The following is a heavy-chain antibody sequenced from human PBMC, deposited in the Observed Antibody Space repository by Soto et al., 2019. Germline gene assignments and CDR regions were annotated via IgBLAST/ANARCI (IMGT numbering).Heavy chain of an antibody. J-gene: IGHJ6*02. CDR2: IWYDGSNQ. V-gene: IGHV3-33*01. D-gene: IGHD2-2*01. CDR3: ARMAPSKYGMDV. Sequence: QMQLVESGGGVVQPGRSLRLSCGVSGITFSNGMPWVRQAPGKGLEWVAVIWYDGSNQDYADSVQGRFTMSRDNSKNTLYLQINSLRAEDTAVYYCARMAPSKYGMDVWGQGTTVTVSS. CDR1: GITFSNG.